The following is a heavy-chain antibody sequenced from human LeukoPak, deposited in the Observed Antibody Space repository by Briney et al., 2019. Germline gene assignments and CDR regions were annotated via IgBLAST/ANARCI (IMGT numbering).Heavy chain of an antibody. CDR2: ISGSGGST. CDR1: GYTFSSYG. J-gene: IGHJ4*02. V-gene: IGHV3-23*01. Sequence: ASVKVSCKASGYTFSSYGMSWVRQAPGKGLEWVSAISGSGGSTYYADSVKGRFTISRDNSKNTLYLQMNSLRAEDTAVYYCAKVLRYFDYWGQGTLVTVSS. D-gene: IGHD3-9*01. CDR3: AKVLRYFDY.